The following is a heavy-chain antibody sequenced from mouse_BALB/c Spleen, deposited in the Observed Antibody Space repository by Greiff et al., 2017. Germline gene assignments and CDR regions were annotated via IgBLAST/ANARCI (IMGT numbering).Heavy chain of an antibody. CDR1: GFTFSDYY. CDR2: ISDGGSYT. Sequence: EVQLVESGGGLVKPGGSLKLSCAASGFTFSDYYMYWVRQTPEKRLEWVATISDGGSYTYYPDSVKGRFTISRDNAKNNLYLQMSSLKSEDTAMYYCARDYCGSSSWFAYWGQGTLVTVSA. J-gene: IGHJ3*01. D-gene: IGHD1-1*01. CDR3: ARDYCGSSSWFAY. V-gene: IGHV5-4*02.